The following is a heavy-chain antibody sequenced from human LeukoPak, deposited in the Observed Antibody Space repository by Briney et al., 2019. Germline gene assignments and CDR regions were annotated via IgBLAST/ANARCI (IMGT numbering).Heavy chain of an antibody. CDR1: GFTFTSYA. CDR3: VKDMVRLFNYFDY. Sequence: GGSLRLSCSASGFTFTSYALHWVRQAPGKGLEHVSSISSYGGGTYYADSVKGRFTISRDNSKNTLYLQMSSLRAEATAVYYFVKDMVRLFNYFDYWGQGTLVTVSS. V-gene: IGHV3-64D*06. J-gene: IGHJ4*02. CDR2: ISSYGGGT. D-gene: IGHD4/OR15-4a*01.